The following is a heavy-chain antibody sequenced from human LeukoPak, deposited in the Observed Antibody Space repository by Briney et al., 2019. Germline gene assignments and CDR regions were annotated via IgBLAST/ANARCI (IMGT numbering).Heavy chain of an antibody. CDR1: GYTLTELS. CDR3: GYDSSGLLNY. CDR2: IIPIFGTA. D-gene: IGHD3-22*01. J-gene: IGHJ4*02. Sequence: ASVKVSCKVSGYTLTELSMHWVRQAPGQGLEWMGGIIPIFGTANYAQKFQGRVTITADESTSTAYMELSSLRSEDTAVYYCGYDSSGLLNYWGQGTLVTVSS. V-gene: IGHV1-69*13.